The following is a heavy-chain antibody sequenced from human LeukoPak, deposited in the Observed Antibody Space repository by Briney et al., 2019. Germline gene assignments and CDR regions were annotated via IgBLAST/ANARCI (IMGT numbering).Heavy chain of an antibody. V-gene: IGHV1-3*01. CDR2: INAGNGNT. CDR1: GYTFTSYA. CDR3: ARALTRIAVAGSPPPGY. D-gene: IGHD6-19*01. J-gene: IGHJ4*02. Sequence: ASVKVSCKASGYTFTSYAMHWVRQAPGQRLEWMGWINAGNGNTKYSQKFQGRVTITRDTSASTAYMELSSLRSEDTAVYYCARALTRIAVAGSPPPGYRGQGTLVTVSS.